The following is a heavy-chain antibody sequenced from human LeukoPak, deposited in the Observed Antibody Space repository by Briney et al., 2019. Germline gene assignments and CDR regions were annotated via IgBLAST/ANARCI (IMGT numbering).Heavy chain of an antibody. D-gene: IGHD3-3*01. V-gene: IGHV4-30-2*01. CDR2: IYHSGST. CDR3: ATSPYYDFWSGYAA. CDR1: GGSISSGGYS. J-gene: IGHJ4*02. Sequence: SETLSLTCAVSGGSISSGGYSWSWIRQPPGKGLEWIGYIYHSGSTYYNPSLKSRVTISVDRSKNQFSLKLSSVTAADTAVYYCATSPYYDFWSGYAAWGQGTLVTVSS.